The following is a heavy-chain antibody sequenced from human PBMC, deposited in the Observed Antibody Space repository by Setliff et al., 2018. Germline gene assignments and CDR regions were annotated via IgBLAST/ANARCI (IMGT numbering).Heavy chain of an antibody. CDR2: IYIGGSA. J-gene: IGHJ6*03. CDR3: AREQWLDPPGYYYMDV. Sequence: SDTLSLTCTVSGGSISSYYWSWIRQPAGKGLEWIGHIYIGGSANYNPSLKSPVTMSIDTSKNQFSLKLNSVTAADMAVYYCAREQWLDPPGYYYMDVWAKGTTVTVSS. V-gene: IGHV4-4*07. CDR1: GGSISSYY. D-gene: IGHD6-19*01.